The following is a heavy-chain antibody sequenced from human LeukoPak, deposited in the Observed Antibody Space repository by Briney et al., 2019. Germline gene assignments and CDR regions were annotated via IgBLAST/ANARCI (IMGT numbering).Heavy chain of an antibody. Sequence: GASVKVSCKASGGTFSSYAISWVRQAPGQGLEWMGGIIPIFGTANYAQKFQGRVTITADESTSTAYRELSSLRSEDTAVYYCARNAVPDRPFSGMDVWGKGTTVTVSS. V-gene: IGHV1-69*01. CDR3: ARNAVPDRPFSGMDV. J-gene: IGHJ6*04. D-gene: IGHD2-2*01. CDR2: IIPIFGTA. CDR1: GGTFSSYA.